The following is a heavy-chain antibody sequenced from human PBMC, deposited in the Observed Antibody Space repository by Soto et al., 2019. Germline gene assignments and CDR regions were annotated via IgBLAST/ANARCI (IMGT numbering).Heavy chain of an antibody. J-gene: IGHJ5*02. D-gene: IGHD1-26*01. CDR3: ARGGTGGWFDP. Sequence: QVQLQESGPGLVKPSETLSLTCTVSGGSISTYYWSWVRQPPGKGLEWIGYIYHTGATDYNPSLKSRVTISVDTSKNQFSLRFNSVTAADTAVYYCARGGTGGWFDPWGQGTLVTVSS. CDR2: IYHTGAT. V-gene: IGHV4-59*01. CDR1: GGSISTYY.